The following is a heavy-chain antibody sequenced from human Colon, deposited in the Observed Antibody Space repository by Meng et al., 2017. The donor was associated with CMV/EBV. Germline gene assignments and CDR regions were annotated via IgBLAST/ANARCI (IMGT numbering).Heavy chain of an antibody. Sequence: QVQLEQAGAEVEKPGSSVKVSCKASKGTFTSYPISWVRQGPGQGFEWVGGIITISGTTDYAQKFQVRVTITADESTSTAYMKLSRLRSEDTAIYDCARVICGGDCYFDYWGRGTLVTVSS. V-gene: IGHV1-69*12. J-gene: IGHJ4*02. CDR2: IITISGTT. D-gene: IGHD2-21*02. CDR3: ARVICGGDCYFDY. CDR1: KGTFTSYP.